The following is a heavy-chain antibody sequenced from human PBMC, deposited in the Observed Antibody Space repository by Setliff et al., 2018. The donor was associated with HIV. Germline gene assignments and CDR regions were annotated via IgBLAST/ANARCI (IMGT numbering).Heavy chain of an antibody. Sequence: PGGSLRLSCAASRFTFNDYWMLWVRQAPGKGLEWVANIDQNGSEKNYVDSVKGRFTISRDNAKNSMYLQMNSLRAEDTAIYYCARKFRPGHGVDVWGQGTTVTVSS. CDR2: IDQNGSEK. V-gene: IGHV3-7*01. CDR3: ARKFRPGHGVDV. J-gene: IGHJ6*02. D-gene: IGHD3-10*01. CDR1: RFTFNDYW.